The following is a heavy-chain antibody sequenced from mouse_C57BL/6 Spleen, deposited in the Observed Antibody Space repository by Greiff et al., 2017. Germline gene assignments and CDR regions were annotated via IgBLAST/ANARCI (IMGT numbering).Heavy chain of an antibody. V-gene: IGHV1-54*01. D-gene: IGHD2-3*01. Sequence: VKLMESGAELVRPGTSVKVSCKASGYAFTNYLIEWVKQRPGQGLEWIGVINPGSGGTNYNEKFKGRATLTADKSSSTDYMQLRSLTAEASAVYFCARYDGLYYAMDYWGQGTSVTVSS. CDR2: INPGSGGT. CDR1: GYAFTNYL. CDR3: ARYDGLYYAMDY. J-gene: IGHJ4*01.